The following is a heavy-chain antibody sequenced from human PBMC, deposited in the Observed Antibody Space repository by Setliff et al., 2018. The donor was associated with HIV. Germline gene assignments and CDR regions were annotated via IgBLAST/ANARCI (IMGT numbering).Heavy chain of an antibody. V-gene: IGHV3-7*01. CDR1: GFTFSSYW. Sequence: PGGSLRLSCAASGFTFSSYWMSWVRQAPGKGREWVANIKQDESEKYYVDSVKGRFTISRDNAKNSLYLQMNSLRAEDTAVYYCARILQVVGTTRYAFDIWGQGTMVTVSS. J-gene: IGHJ3*02. CDR2: IKQDESEK. D-gene: IGHD2-15*01. CDR3: ARILQVVGTTRYAFDI.